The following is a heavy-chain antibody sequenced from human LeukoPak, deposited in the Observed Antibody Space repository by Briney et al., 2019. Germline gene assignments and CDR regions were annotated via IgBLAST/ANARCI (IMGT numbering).Heavy chain of an antibody. CDR1: GFTFSSYA. CDR2: ISGSGGST. D-gene: IGHD2-2*02. Sequence: GGSLRLSCAASGFTFSSYAMSWVRQAPGKGLEWVSGISGSGGSTYYADSVKGRFTVSRDNSKSTLYLQMNTLRREDTAVYFCARDLSRTYTVDYWGQGTLVTVSS. CDR3: ARDLSRTYTVDY. J-gene: IGHJ4*02. V-gene: IGHV3-23*01.